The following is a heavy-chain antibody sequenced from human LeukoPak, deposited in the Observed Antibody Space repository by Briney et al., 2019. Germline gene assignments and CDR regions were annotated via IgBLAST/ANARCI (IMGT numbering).Heavy chain of an antibody. CDR1: GFTFSSYG. D-gene: IGHD3-22*01. CDR3: ARGQAYYDSSGYYFWYFEY. CDR2: IWHDGSNK. J-gene: IGHJ4*02. V-gene: IGHV3-33*01. Sequence: GGSLRLSCVASGFTFSSYGRHWVRQAPGKGLEGVAVIWHDGSNKYYADSVKPRFTISRDNSKNTLYLQMNSLRAEDTAVYYCARGQAYYDSSGYYFWYFEYWGQGTLVTVSS.